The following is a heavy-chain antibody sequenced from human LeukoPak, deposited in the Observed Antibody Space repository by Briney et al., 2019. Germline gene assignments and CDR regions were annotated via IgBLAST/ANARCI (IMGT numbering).Heavy chain of an antibody. Sequence: ASVKVSCKASGYTFTSYGISWVRQAPGQGLEWMGWISAYNGNTNYAQKLQGRVTMTTDTSTNTAYMELRSLTSDDTAMYYCARAPVYADHDYWGQGTLVTVSS. CDR1: GYTFTSYG. D-gene: IGHD4-17*01. V-gene: IGHV1-18*01. CDR2: ISAYNGNT. CDR3: ARAPVYADHDY. J-gene: IGHJ4*02.